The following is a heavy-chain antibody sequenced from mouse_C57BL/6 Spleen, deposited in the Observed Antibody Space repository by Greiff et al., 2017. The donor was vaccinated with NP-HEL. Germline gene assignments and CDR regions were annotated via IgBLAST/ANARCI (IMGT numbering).Heavy chain of an antibody. CDR1: GYTFTDYY. V-gene: IGHV1-26*01. CDR2: INPNNGGT. D-gene: IGHD2-3*01. J-gene: IGHJ4*01. Sequence: EVQLQQSGPELVKPGASVKISCKASGYTFTDYYMNWVKQSHGKSLEWIGDINPNNGGTSYNQKFKGKATLTVDTSSSTAYMELRSLTSEDSAVYYCARSDDGYYRYAMDYWGQGTSVTVAS. CDR3: ARSDDGYYRYAMDY.